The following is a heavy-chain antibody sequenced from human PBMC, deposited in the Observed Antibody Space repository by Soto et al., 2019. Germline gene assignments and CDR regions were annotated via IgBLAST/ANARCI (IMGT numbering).Heavy chain of an antibody. CDR2: IKSKTDGGTT. CDR1: GFTFSNAW. J-gene: IGHJ4*02. CDR3: TTSYHGYSGYVY. Sequence: LRLSCAASGFTFSNAWMSWVRQAPGKGLEWVGRIKSKTDGGTTDYAAPVKGRFTISRDDSKNTLYLQMNSLKTEDTAVYYCTTSYHGYSGYVYWGQGTLVTVSS. D-gene: IGHD5-12*01. V-gene: IGHV3-15*01.